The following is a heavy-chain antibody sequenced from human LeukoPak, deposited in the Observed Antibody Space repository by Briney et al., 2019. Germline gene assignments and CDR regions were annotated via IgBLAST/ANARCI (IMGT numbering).Heavy chain of an antibody. CDR3: AREAAFSEAWFDP. CDR1: GFTFSSYS. CDR2: ISSSSSYI. V-gene: IGHV3-21*06. Sequence: PGGSLRLSCAASGFTFSSYSMNWVRQAPGKGLELVSSISSSSSYIYYADSVKGRFTISRDNAKNSLYLQMNSLRAEDTAVYYCAREAAFSEAWFDPWGQGTLVTVSS. D-gene: IGHD2/OR15-2a*01. J-gene: IGHJ5*02.